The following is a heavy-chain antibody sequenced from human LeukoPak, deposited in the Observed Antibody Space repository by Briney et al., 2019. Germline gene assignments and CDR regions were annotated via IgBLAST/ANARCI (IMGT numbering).Heavy chain of an antibody. V-gene: IGHV3-74*01. J-gene: IGHJ4*02. CDR1: GFTFSSYW. Sequence: GGSLRLSCAASGFTFSSYWMHWVRQAPGKGLVWVSRINSDGSSTSYADSVKGRFTISRDNSKNTLFLQMNSLRAEDAAVYYRAKLFKLDSGWSNPRYYFDYWGQGTLVTVSS. CDR2: INSDGSST. D-gene: IGHD6-19*01. CDR3: AKLFKLDSGWSNPRYYFDY.